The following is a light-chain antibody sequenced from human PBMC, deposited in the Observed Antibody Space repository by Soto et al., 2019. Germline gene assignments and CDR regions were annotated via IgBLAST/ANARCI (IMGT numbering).Light chain of an antibody. CDR3: QQYGSSIRT. V-gene: IGKV3-20*01. CDR2: GAS. Sequence: EIVLTQFPGTLSFSPGERATLSCRASQSVGSNYLAWYQQRPGQPPNLLIFGASHRAPDIPDRFSGSGSGTDFTLTISRLEPEDFAVYYCQQYGSSIRTFGQGTKVDIK. CDR1: QSVGSNY. J-gene: IGKJ1*01.